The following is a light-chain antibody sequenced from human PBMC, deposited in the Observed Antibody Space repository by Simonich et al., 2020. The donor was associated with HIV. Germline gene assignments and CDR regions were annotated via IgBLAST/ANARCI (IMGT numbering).Light chain of an antibody. Sequence: DIQMTQSPSTLSASVGDRVTITCRASQSISRWLARYQQKPGKAPKLLIYKASSLESGVPSRFSGSGSGTEFTLTISSLQPDDFATYYCQQYNSYSPYIFGQGTKLEIK. CDR1: QSISRW. J-gene: IGKJ2*01. V-gene: IGKV1-5*03. CDR3: QQYNSYSPYI. CDR2: KAS.